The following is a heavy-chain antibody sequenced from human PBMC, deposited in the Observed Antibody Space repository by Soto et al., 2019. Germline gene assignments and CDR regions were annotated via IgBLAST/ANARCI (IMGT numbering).Heavy chain of an antibody. J-gene: IGHJ5*02. D-gene: IGHD5-18*01. CDR2: IVVGSGNT. CDR3: ARDPPLLRGYSYGYEEDWFDP. Sequence: ASVKVSCKASGFTFTSSAVQWVRQARGQRLEWIGWIVVGSGNTNYAQKFQERVTITTDMSTSTAYMELSSLRSEDTAVYYCARDPPLLRGYSYGYEEDWFDPWGQGTLVTVSS. V-gene: IGHV1-58*01. CDR1: GFTFTSSA.